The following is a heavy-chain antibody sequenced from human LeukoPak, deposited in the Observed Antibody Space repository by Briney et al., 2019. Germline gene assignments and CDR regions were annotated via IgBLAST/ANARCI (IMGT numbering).Heavy chain of an antibody. J-gene: IGHJ4*02. V-gene: IGHV4-59*08. D-gene: IGHD1-14*01. CDR1: GGSFSGYY. CDR3: ARHGTISSESYFDY. CDR2: IHNSGRT. Sequence: SETLSLTCAVFGGSFSGYYWSWIRQSPGKGLEWIGYIHNSGRTNYNPSLKSRVTGFVDTSKNQVSLRLSSVTAADTAAYYCARHGTISSESYFDYWGQGALVTVSS.